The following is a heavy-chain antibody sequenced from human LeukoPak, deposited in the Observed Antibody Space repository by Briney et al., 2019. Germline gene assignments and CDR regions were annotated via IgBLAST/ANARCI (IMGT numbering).Heavy chain of an antibody. CDR2: LSGSGGST. CDR3: ARGRKPSGYYYYMDS. J-gene: IGHJ6*03. V-gene: IGHV3-23*01. CDR1: GFTFSNYA. Sequence: GGSLRLSCAASGFTFSNYAMSWVRQAPGKGLEWVSSLSGSGGSTYHADSVKGRFTISRDNSKNTLYLHMNSLSVDDTTVHYCARGRKPSGYYYYMDSWGKGTAVTV.